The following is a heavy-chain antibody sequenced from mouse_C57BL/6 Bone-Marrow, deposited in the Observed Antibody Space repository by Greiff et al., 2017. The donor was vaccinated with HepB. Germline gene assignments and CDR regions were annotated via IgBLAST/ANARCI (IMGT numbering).Heavy chain of an antibody. CDR1: GYTFTSSG. J-gene: IGHJ2*01. D-gene: IGHD1-1*01. Sequence: VQLVESGAELARPGASVKLSCKASGYTFTSSGISWVKQRTGQGLEWIGEIYPRSGNTYYNEKFKGKATLTADKSSSTAYMELRSLTSEDSAVYFCARLGYYGSYFDYWGQGTTLTVSS. CDR2: IYPRSGNT. V-gene: IGHV1-81*01. CDR3: ARLGYYGSYFDY.